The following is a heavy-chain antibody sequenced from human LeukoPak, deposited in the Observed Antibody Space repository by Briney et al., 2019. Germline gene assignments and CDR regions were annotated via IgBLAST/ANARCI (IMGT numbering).Heavy chain of an antibody. CDR1: GGSISSFY. J-gene: IGHJ5*01. V-gene: IGHV4-59*01. Sequence: KPSETLSLTCTVCGGSISSFYWSWIRQPPGKGLEWIGYIYYTGSTNYNSSLKSRVTISVDTSKNQFSLNLSSVTAADTAMYYCARAVLATKSEHWFDSWGQGTLVTVSS. D-gene: IGHD2-8*01. CDR2: IYYTGST. CDR3: ARAVLATKSEHWFDS.